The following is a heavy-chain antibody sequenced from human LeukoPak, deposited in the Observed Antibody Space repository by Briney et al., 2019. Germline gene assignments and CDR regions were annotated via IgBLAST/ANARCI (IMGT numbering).Heavy chain of an antibody. D-gene: IGHD6-6*01. J-gene: IGHJ6*03. V-gene: IGHV3-30*04. CDR3: ARAPSILYYMDV. CDR1: GFTFSSYA. Sequence: GGSLRLSCAASGFTFSSYAMHWVRQAPGKGLEWVAVISYDGSNKYYADSVKGRFTISRDNSKNTLYLQMNSLRAEDTAVYYWARAPSILYYMDVWGKGTTVTVSS. CDR2: ISYDGSNK.